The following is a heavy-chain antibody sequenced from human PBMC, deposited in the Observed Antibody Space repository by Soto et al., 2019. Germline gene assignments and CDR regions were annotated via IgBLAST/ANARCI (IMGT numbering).Heavy chain of an antibody. CDR3: ARGPTDYYDKSGNYFLDY. V-gene: IGHV1-18*01. CDR2: ISTYNGNT. Sequence: QVQLVQSGAEVNKPGASVKVSCKASGYTFTTYGMSWVRQAPGQGLDWMGWISTYNGNTKYAERLQGRVTMTTDTTTSTAYMELRSLTSDDTAVYYCARGPTDYYDKSGNYFLDYWGQGTLVTVSS. D-gene: IGHD3-22*01. CDR1: GYTFTTYG. J-gene: IGHJ4*02.